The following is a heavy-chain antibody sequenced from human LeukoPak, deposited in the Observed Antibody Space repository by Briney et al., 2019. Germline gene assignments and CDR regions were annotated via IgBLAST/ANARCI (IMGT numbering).Heavy chain of an antibody. CDR2: ISGSGSST. V-gene: IGHV3-23*01. CDR1: GFTFSSYA. J-gene: IGHJ3*02. D-gene: IGHD3-9*01. Sequence: GGSLRLSCAASGFTFSSYAMTWVRQAPGKGLEWVSGISGSGSSTYYADSVKGRFTISRDNSKNTLYLQMNSLRAEDTAVYYCEALRYFDWSAFDIWGQGTMVTVSS. CDR3: EALRYFDWSAFDI.